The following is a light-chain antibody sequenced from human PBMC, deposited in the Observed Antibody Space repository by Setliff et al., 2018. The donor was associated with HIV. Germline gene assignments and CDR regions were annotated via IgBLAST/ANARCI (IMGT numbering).Light chain of an antibody. V-gene: IGLV2-14*01. CDR3: SSYTSSNALV. CDR2: EVS. Sequence: QSVLTQPASVSGSPGQSITISCTGTSSDVGDYNSVSWYQQHPGKAPKLMIYEVSNRPSGVSNRFSGSKSGNTASLTISGLQAEDEADYYCSSYTSSNALVFGTGTKVTVL. CDR1: SSDVGDYNS. J-gene: IGLJ1*01.